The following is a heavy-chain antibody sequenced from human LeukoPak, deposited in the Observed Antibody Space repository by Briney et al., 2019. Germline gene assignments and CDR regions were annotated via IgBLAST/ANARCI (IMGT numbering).Heavy chain of an antibody. V-gene: IGHV3-21*01. D-gene: IGHD6-19*01. CDR3: ARAREAVAGYGMDV. J-gene: IGHJ6*02. CDR2: ISSSSSYI. Sequence: GGSLRLSCAVAGINFNPYTMNWVRQAPGKGLEWVSSISSSSSYIYYADSVKGRFTISRGNAKNSLYLQMNSLRAEDTAVYYCARAREAVAGYGMDVWGQGTTVTVSS. CDR1: GINFNPYT.